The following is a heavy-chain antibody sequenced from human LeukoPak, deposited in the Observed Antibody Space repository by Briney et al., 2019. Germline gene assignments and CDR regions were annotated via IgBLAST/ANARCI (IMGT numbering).Heavy chain of an antibody. CDR1: GFTFDDYT. J-gene: IGHJ4*02. CDR2: ISWNSGSI. D-gene: IGHD1-1*01. CDR3: AKDITRAGLDY. Sequence: GGSLRLSCAASGFTFDDYTMHWVRQAPGKGLEWVSGISWNSGSIGYADSVKGRFTISRDNAKNSLYLQMNSLRAEDTALYYCAKDITRAGLDYWGQGTLVTVSS. V-gene: IGHV3-9*01.